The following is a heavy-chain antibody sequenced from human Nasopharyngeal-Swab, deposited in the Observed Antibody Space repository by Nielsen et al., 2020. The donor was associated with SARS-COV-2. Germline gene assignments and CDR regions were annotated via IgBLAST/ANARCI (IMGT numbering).Heavy chain of an antibody. CDR2: IIPIFGTA. CDR1: GGTFSSYA. CDR3: ASLYYYDSSGPEFFDY. Sequence: SVKVSCKASGGTFSSYAISWVRQAPGQGLEWMGGIIPIFGTANYAQKFQGRVTITADKSTSTAYMELSSLRSEDTAVYYCASLYYYDSSGPEFFDYWGQGTLVTVSS. J-gene: IGHJ4*02. V-gene: IGHV1-69*06. D-gene: IGHD3-22*01.